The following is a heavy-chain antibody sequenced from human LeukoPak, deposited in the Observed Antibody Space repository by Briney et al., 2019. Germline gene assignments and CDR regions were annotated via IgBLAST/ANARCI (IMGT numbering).Heavy chain of an antibody. D-gene: IGHD3-10*01. CDR2: ISYSGST. V-gene: IGHV4-59*08. J-gene: IGHJ4*02. CDR3: ARHPELYFFDY. Sequence: PSETLSLTCTVSGASISSYYWSWIWHPPGKGLGCIGYISYSGSTNYNPSLKSRVTISADTSKNQVSLTLSSVTAADTAVYYCARHPELYFFDYWGQGTLVTVSS. CDR1: GASISSYY.